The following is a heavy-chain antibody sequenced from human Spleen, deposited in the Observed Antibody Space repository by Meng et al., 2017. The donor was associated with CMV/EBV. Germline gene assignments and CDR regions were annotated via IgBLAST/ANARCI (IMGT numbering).Heavy chain of an antibody. J-gene: IGHJ4*02. CDR2: IYYCGST. V-gene: IGHV4-34*09. CDR1: GGSFSGYD. Sequence: CGGSFSGYDWGWISQPQGKGLEWIGYIYYCGSTNYNPTLKRRVTITVDTSKNQFSLELSSVTAADAAVYYCARGVRYCSSTSCYIDYWGQGTLVTVSS. CDR3: ARGVRYCSSTSCYIDY. D-gene: IGHD2-2*02.